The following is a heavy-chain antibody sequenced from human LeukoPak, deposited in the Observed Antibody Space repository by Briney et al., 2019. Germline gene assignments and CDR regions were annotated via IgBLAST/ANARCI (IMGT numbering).Heavy chain of an antibody. CDR1: GFTFSSYS. V-gene: IGHV3-23*01. Sequence: GGSLRLSCAACGFTFSSYSMNWVRQAPGKGPEWVSTFGRSGSDTYYSDSVKGRFTIFRDNSKNTLYLQMNSLRDEDTAVYYCAKGSLGSWYYFDYWGQGTLVTVSS. D-gene: IGHD6-13*01. CDR2: FGRSGSDT. J-gene: IGHJ4*02. CDR3: AKGSLGSWYYFDY.